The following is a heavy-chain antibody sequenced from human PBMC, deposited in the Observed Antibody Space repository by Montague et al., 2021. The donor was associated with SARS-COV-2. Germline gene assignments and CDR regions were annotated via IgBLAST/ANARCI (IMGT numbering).Heavy chain of an antibody. CDR1: VGSINNYY. CDR2: IYDSGSA. J-gene: IGHJ5*02. V-gene: IGHV4-59*01. CDR3: ARAYCGGDCHVGP. Sequence: SETLSLTCTVSVGSINNYYWTWIRQPPGKGLEWIGYIYDSGSANYNPSLKSRSTISVDTSNNQFSLRLSSVTAADTAVYYCARAYCGGDCHVGPWGQGILVTVSS. D-gene: IGHD2-21*02.